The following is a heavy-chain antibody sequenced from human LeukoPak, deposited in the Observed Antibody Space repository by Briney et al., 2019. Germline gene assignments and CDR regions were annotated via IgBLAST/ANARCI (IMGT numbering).Heavy chain of an antibody. CDR3: ARAIVVPRTVHNWFDP. D-gene: IGHD3-22*01. J-gene: IGHJ5*02. CDR1: GGSVSSGSYY. Sequence: SETLSLTCTVSGGSVSSGSYYWSWIRQPPGTGLEWIGYIYYSGSTNYNPSLKSRVTISVDTSKNQFSLKLSSVTAADTAVYYCARAIVVPRTVHNWFDPWGQGTLVTVSS. CDR2: IYYSGST. V-gene: IGHV4-61*01.